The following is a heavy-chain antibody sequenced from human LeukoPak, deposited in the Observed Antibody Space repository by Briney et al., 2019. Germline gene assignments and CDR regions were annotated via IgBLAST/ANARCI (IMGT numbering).Heavy chain of an antibody. CDR1: GGSISSYY. V-gene: IGHV4-59*08. CDR2: NDGST. Sequence: SETLSLTCTVSGGSISSYYWSWIRQPPGKGLEWIGYNDGSTNYNPSLKSRVTISLDTSKNQFSLKLSSVTAADTAVYYCARGKGYGGNYLRAFDIWGQGTMVTVSS. J-gene: IGHJ3*02. D-gene: IGHD1-26*01. CDR3: ARGKGYGGNYLRAFDI.